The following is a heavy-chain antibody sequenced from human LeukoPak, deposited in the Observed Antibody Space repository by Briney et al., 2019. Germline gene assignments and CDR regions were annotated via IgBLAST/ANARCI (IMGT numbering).Heavy chain of an antibody. J-gene: IGHJ4*02. D-gene: IGHD2-21*01. CDR2: IDGSGGNT. V-gene: IGHV3-23*01. CDR3: AKDVHNLVGGMSY. Sequence: GGSLRLSCAASGFTFSSEAMSWVRQAPGKRLEWVSTIDGSGGNTHYSHPVKGRFTISRDNSKNTLYLQMNSLRAEDTAVYYCAKDVHNLVGGMSYWGQGALVTVSS. CDR1: GFTFSSEA.